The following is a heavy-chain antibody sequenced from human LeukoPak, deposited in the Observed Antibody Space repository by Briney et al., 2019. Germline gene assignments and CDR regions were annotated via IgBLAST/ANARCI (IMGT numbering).Heavy chain of an antibody. V-gene: IGHV3-7*03. Sequence: GGSLRLSCAASGFTFSSYWMSWVRQAPGKGLEWVANIKQDRSEKYYVDSVKGRFTISRDNAKNSLYLQMNSLRAEDTAVYYCARDQELWPSDAFDIWGQGTMVTVSS. CDR1: GFTFSSYW. J-gene: IGHJ3*02. CDR3: ARDQELWPSDAFDI. CDR2: IKQDRSEK. D-gene: IGHD5-18*01.